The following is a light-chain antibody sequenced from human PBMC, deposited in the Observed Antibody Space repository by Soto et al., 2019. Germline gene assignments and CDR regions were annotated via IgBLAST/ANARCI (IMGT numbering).Light chain of an antibody. CDR1: ISDVGSYNY. CDR2: DVS. CDR3: SSYTRSSTLV. V-gene: IGLV2-14*03. J-gene: IGLJ2*01. Sequence: QSALTQPASVSGSPGQSITISCTGTISDVGSYNYDSWYQQHPGKAPKVIIYDVSNRPSGVSNRFSGSKSGNTASLTISGLQAEDEADYYCSSYTRSSTLVFGGGTKL.